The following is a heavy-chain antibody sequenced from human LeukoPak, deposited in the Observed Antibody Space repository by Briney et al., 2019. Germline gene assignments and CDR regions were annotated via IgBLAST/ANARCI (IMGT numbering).Heavy chain of an antibody. CDR3: ARETVGATPRFDY. J-gene: IGHJ4*02. D-gene: IGHD1-26*01. V-gene: IGHV4-38-2*02. CDR1: GYSISSGYY. Sequence: SETLSLTCTVSGYSISSGYYWGWIRQPPGKGLEWIGSIYHSGSTYYNPSLKSRVTISVDTSKNQFSLKLSSVTAADTAVYYCARETVGATPRFDYWGQGTLVTVSS. CDR2: IYHSGST.